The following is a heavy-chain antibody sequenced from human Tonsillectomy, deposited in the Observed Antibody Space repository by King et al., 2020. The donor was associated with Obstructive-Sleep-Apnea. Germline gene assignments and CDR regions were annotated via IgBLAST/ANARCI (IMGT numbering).Heavy chain of an antibody. CDR1: GGSISSSNW. J-gene: IGHJ4*02. CDR3: AREVTSGALDY. Sequence: GKREEWGAGLVKPSGTLSLTCAVSGGSISSSNWWSWVRQPPGKGLEWIGEIYYSGRTNYNPSLKSRVSISIDKSKNQFSLKLSSVTAADTAVYYCAREVTSGALDYWGQGTLVTVSS. V-gene: IGHV4-4*02. CDR2: IYYSGRT. D-gene: IGHD1-26*01.